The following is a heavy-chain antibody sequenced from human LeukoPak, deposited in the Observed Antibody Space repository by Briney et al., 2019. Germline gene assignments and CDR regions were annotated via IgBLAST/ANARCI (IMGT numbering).Heavy chain of an antibody. CDR2: TSGSGAYT. V-gene: IGHV3-23*01. J-gene: IGHJ4*02. Sequence: GGSLRLSCAASGFTFRSYGMNWVRQAPGKGLEWISATSGSGAYTYYADSVKGRFTISRDNSKDTLYLQMNSLKVDDTALYYCAKGSALGYSSGWYLNSWGQGTLVTVSS. CDR3: AKGSALGYSSGWYLNS. D-gene: IGHD6-13*01. CDR1: GFTFRSYG.